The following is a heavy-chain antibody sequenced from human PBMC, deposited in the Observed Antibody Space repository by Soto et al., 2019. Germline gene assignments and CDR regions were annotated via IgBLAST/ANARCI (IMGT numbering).Heavy chain of an antibody. CDR2: INPKSGGT. Sequence: QVQLVQSGAEVKKPGASVKVSCKASGYSFTDYHIHWVRQAPGQGLEWLGRINPKSGGTSTAQKFQGWVTMTTDTSISTASMELTTLTSDDMAIYYCARGDSTDCSIGVCSFFYNHDMDVWGQGTTVTVSS. CDR3: ARGDSTDCSIGVCSFFYNHDMDV. D-gene: IGHD2-8*01. V-gene: IGHV1-2*04. CDR1: GYSFTDYH. J-gene: IGHJ6*02.